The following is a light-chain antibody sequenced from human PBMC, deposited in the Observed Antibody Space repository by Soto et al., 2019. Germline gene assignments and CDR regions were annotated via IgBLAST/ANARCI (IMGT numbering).Light chain of an antibody. CDR3: AVWDDNLNAYV. Sequence: QSVLTQPPSASGTPGQRVPGSCSGSSSNIGSNSVNWYQQLPGTAPKLLIYTNYQRPSGVPDRFSGSKSGTSASLAISGLQSEDEADYYCAVWDDNLNAYVFGNGTKVTV. J-gene: IGLJ1*01. CDR2: TNY. CDR1: SSNIGSNS. V-gene: IGLV1-44*01.